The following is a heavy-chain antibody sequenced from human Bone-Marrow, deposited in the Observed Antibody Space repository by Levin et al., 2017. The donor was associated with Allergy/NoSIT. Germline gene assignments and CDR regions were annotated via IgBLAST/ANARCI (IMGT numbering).Heavy chain of an antibody. CDR1: GFTFDDFA. V-gene: IGHV3-9*01. CDR3: AKGLNWGTPNTDAD. J-gene: IGHJ4*02. D-gene: IGHD7-27*01. Sequence: GGSLRLSCAASGFTFDDFAMHWVRQVPGKGLEWVSGINWNRGIIGYADSVKDRFTISRDNARNSLFLQMNSLGPEDTALYYCAKGLNWGTPNTDADWGQGTLVTVSS. CDR2: INWNRGII.